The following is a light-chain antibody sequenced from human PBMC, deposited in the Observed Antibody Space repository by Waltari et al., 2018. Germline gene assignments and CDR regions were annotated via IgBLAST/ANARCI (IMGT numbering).Light chain of an antibody. CDR3: QQYNSDSQN. J-gene: IGKJ1*01. CDR1: QSIDSW. Sequence: DIQMTQSPSTLSASVGDRVTITCRASQSIDSWLAWYQQKPGEAPKLLIYDASSLERGVPSRFSGSGSGTEFTLTISSLQPDDFATYYCQQYNSDSQNFGQGTKVEIK. CDR2: DAS. V-gene: IGKV1-5*01.